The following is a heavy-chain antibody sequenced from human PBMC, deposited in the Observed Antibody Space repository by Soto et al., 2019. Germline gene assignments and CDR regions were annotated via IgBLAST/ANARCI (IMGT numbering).Heavy chain of an antibody. D-gene: IGHD3-22*01. CDR2: ISGSGGST. CDR1: GFTFSSYA. V-gene: IGHV3-23*01. CDR3: APSDSSGYYYYYGMDV. J-gene: IGHJ6*02. Sequence: PGGSLRLSCAASGFTFSSYAMSWVRQAPGKGLEWTSAISGSGGSTYYADSVKGRFTISRDNSKNTLYLQMNSLRAEDTAVYYCAPSDSSGYYYYYGMDVWGQGTTVTVSS.